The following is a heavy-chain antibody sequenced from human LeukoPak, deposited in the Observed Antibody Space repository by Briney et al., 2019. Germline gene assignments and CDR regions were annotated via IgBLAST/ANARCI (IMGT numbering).Heavy chain of an antibody. J-gene: IGHJ4*02. Sequence: GGSLRLSCEASGFTFSNYWMHWVRQAPGKGLMWVSQISTDGSQTFYADSVKGRFTISRDNAKNTLFLQMDSLRPEDMAVYYCVRSLRSADFWGQGTLVTVSS. CDR3: VRSLRSADF. CDR1: GFTFSNYW. V-gene: IGHV3-74*01. CDR2: ISTDGSQT.